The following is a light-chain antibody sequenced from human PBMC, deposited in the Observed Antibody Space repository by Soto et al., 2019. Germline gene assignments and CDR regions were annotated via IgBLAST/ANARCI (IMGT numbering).Light chain of an antibody. CDR3: AAWDDSLNGWV. V-gene: IGLV1-44*01. J-gene: IGLJ3*02. CDR2: SNN. Sequence: QSVLTPPPSASGTPGQRGTLSCSGSSSNIGSNTVNWYQQLPGTAPKLLIYSNNQRPSAVPDRFSGSKSGTSASLAISGLQSEDEADYYCAAWDDSLNGWVFGGGTKLTVL. CDR1: SSNIGSNT.